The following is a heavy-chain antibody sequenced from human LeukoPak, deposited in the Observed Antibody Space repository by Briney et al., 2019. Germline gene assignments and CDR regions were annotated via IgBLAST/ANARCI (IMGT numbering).Heavy chain of an antibody. CDR3: ARPLRVTMIRGAAFRASSDFDP. J-gene: IGHJ5*02. CDR1: GYTFTDDY. CDR2: INVNSGGT. D-gene: IGHD3-10*01. Sequence: ASVTVSCKASGYTFTDDYIHWVRQAPGQGLEWMGWINVNSGGTNYAQKFYARVTMTRDTSISTAYMEVSRLRYDDTAVYYCARPLRVTMIRGAAFRASSDFDPWGQGTLVTVSS. V-gene: IGHV1-2*02.